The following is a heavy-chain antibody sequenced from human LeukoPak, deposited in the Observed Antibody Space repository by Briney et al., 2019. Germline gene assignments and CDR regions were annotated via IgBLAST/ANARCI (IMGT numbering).Heavy chain of an antibody. CDR2: INPSGGST. Sequence: ASVKVSCKASGYTFTSYYMYWVRQAPGQGLEWMGIINPSGGSTRYAQKFQGRVTMTRDTSTSTVYMELSSLRSEDTAVYYCARDLVAGIAVAGRGYYYYGMDVWGQGTTVTVSS. V-gene: IGHV1-46*01. J-gene: IGHJ6*02. CDR1: GYTFTSYY. D-gene: IGHD6-19*01. CDR3: ARDLVAGIAVAGRGYYYYGMDV.